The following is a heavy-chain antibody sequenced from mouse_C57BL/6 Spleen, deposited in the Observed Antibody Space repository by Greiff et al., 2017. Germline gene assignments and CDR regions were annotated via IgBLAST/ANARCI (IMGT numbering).Heavy chain of an antibody. CDR1: GYTFTNYW. CDR3: ARVGYYEYYAMDY. Sequence: QVQLQQSGAELVRPGTSVKMSCKASGYTFTNYWIGWVKQRPGHGLEWIGDIYPGGGYTNYNEKFKGKATMTEDKSSSKAYIQLSSLTSEDSAIYYCARVGYYEYYAMDYWGQGTTVTVSS. V-gene: IGHV1-63*01. D-gene: IGHD2-4*01. CDR2: IYPGGGYT. J-gene: IGHJ4*01.